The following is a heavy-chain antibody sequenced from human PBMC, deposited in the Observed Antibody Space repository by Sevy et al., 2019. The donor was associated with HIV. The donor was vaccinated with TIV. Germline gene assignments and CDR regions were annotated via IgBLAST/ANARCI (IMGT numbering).Heavy chain of an antibody. D-gene: IGHD7-27*01. CDR3: AREENRELGTIPLDS. Sequence: GESLKISCAASGFTFSHHNMNWVRQAPWKGLEWISYISKSGSTTYFADSVRGRFTISRDNAKNSLFLEMHSLTDEDTAVYYCAREENRELGTIPLDSWGRGIQVTVSS. J-gene: IGHJ4*02. CDR2: ISKSGSTT. V-gene: IGHV3-48*02. CDR1: GFTFSHHN.